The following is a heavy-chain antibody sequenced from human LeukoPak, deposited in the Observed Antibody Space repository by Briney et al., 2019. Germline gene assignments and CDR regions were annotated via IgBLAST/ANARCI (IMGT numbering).Heavy chain of an antibody. CDR3: ARHPRWFGGHNWFDP. CDR2: IYYSGST. J-gene: IGHJ5*02. D-gene: IGHD3-10*01. Sequence: SSETLSLTCTVSGGSISSSSYYWGWIRQPPGKGLEWIGSIYYSGSTYYNPSLKSRVTISVDTSKDQFSLKLSSVTAADTAVYYCARHPRWFGGHNWFDPWGQGTLVTVSS. CDR1: GGSISSSSYY. V-gene: IGHV4-39*01.